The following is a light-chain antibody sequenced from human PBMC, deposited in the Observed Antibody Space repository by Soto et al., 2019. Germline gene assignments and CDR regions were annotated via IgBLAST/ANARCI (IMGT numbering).Light chain of an antibody. Sequence: IQMTQSPSSLSASVGDRVTITCRASQGIRNHLNWYLQKPGKAPKLLIYAASSLQSGFPSRFSGSGSGTDFTLTISSLQPEDSATYYCQQSYNTPNFGQGTRLEIK. CDR1: QGIRNH. CDR2: AAS. V-gene: IGKV1-39*01. J-gene: IGKJ5*01. CDR3: QQSYNTPN.